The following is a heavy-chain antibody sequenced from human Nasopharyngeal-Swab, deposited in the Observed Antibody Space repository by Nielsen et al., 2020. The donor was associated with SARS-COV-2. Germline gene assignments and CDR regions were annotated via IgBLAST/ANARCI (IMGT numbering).Heavy chain of an antibody. J-gene: IGHJ6*02. CDR1: GGTFSSYA. V-gene: IGHV1-69*06. CDR3: ARNRGDSSSWYVYYYGMDV. Sequence: SVKVSCKASGGTFSSYAISWVRQAPGQGLEWMGEIIPIFGTANYAQKFQGRVTITADKSTSTAYMELSSLRSEDTAVYYCARNRGDSSSWYVYYYGMDVWGQGTTVTVSS. CDR2: IIPIFGTA. D-gene: IGHD6-13*01.